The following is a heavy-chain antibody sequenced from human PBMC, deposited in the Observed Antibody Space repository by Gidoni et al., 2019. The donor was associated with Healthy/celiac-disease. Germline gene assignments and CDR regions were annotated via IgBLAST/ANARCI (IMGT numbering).Heavy chain of an antibody. Sequence: VQLLESGGGLVQPGGSLRLSCAASGLTFSCYAMRWVRQAPGQGLAWVSAISGRGGSTYYTESVKGRFTISRDNSKNTLYLQMNSLRAEDTAVYYCAKDRGSYYYDSSGYYPRVGAFDIWGQGTMVTVSS. J-gene: IGHJ3*02. V-gene: IGHV3-23*01. D-gene: IGHD3-22*01. CDR2: ISGRGGST. CDR3: AKDRGSYYYDSSGYYPRVGAFDI. CDR1: GLTFSCYA.